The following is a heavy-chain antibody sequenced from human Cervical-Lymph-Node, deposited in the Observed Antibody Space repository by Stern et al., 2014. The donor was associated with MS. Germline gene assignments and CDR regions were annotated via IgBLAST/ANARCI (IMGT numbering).Heavy chain of an antibody. Sequence: QLQLQESGPGLVKPSQTLSLTCTVSGGSISSGGYYLSWIRQPPGKGLEWIGNMYYRGSPYYNPSLKSRVTISVDTSKNQFSLKLSSVTAADTAVYYCARGGVGATSYFDYWGQGTLVTVSS. CDR2: MYYRGSP. CDR3: ARGGVGATSYFDY. CDR1: GGSISSGGYY. V-gene: IGHV4-30-4*01. J-gene: IGHJ4*02. D-gene: IGHD1-26*01.